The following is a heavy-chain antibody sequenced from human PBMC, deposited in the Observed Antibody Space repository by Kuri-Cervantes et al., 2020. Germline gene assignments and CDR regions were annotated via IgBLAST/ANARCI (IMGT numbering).Heavy chain of an antibody. CDR1: GGIFSSYG. CDR3: AREALRSTHYYDSSGYYDRDFDI. J-gene: IGHJ3*02. V-gene: IGHV1-69*13. CDR2: IIPIFGTA. Sequence: SVKVSCKASGGIFSSYGISWVRQAPGQGLEWMGGIIPIFGTANYAQKFQGRVTITADESTSTAYMELSSLRSEDTAVYYCAREALRSTHYYDSSGYYDRDFDIWGQGTMVTVSS. D-gene: IGHD3-22*01.